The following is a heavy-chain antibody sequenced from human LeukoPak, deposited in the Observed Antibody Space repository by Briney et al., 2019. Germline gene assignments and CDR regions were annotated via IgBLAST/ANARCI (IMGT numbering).Heavy chain of an antibody. CDR2: INPNSGGT. CDR3: ARGYYDSSGYSPFDY. D-gene: IGHD3-22*01. CDR1: GYTFTGYY. V-gene: IGHV1-2*02. J-gene: IGHJ4*02. Sequence: GASVKFSCKASGYTFTGYYMHWVRQAPGQGLEWMGWINPNSGGTNYAQKFQGRVTMTRDTSISTAYMELSRLRSDDTAVYYCARGYYDSSGYSPFDYWGQGTLVTVSS.